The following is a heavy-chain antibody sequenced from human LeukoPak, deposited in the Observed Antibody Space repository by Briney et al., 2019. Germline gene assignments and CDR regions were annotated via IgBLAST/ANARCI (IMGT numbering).Heavy chain of an antibody. D-gene: IGHD1-26*01. J-gene: IGHJ4*01. CDR1: GFPVYWIL. V-gene: IGHV3-53*01. CDR3: ASRSYDY. Sequence: GSPKDPLSGFGFPVYWILNRLVRQAPGKGLEWVSVIYSGGSTYYADSVKGRFTISRDNSKNTLYLQMNSLRAEDTALYYCASRSYDYWGHGTLVTVSS. CDR2: IYSGGST.